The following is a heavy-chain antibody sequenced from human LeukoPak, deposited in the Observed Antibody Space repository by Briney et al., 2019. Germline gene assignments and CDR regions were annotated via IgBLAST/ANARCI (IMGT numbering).Heavy chain of an antibody. Sequence: SETLSLTCTVSGGSISSYYWSWIRQPPGKGLEWIGYIYYSGSTNYNPSVKSLVTISVDTSKNQFSLKLSSETAADTAMYYCARVYYSSSYDYWYFDLWGRGTLVTVSS. V-gene: IGHV4-59*01. CDR2: IYYSGST. CDR1: GGSISSYY. CDR3: ARVYYSSSYDYWYFDL. J-gene: IGHJ2*01. D-gene: IGHD6-13*01.